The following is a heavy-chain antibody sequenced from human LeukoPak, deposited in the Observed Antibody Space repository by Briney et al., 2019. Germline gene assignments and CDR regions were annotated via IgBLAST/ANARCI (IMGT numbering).Heavy chain of an antibody. J-gene: IGHJ4*02. Sequence: SETLSLTCTVSGGSISSYYWSWIRQPPGKGLEWIGYIYYSGSTNYNPSLKSRVTISVDTFKNQFSLKLSSVTAADTAVYYCARGSGATITDYWGQGTLVTVSS. CDR3: ARGSGATITDY. D-gene: IGHD5-12*01. CDR2: IYYSGST. V-gene: IGHV4-59*01. CDR1: GGSISSYY.